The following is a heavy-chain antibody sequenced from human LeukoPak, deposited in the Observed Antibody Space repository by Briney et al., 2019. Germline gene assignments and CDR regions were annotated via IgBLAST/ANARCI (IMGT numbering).Heavy chain of an antibody. CDR3: AKDLAYYGENYGMDV. J-gene: IGHJ6*02. V-gene: IGHV3-30*18. CDR2: ISYDGSNK. CDR1: GFTFSSYG. Sequence: GRSLRLSCAASGFTFSSYGMHWVRQAPGKGLEWVAVISYDGSNKYYADSVKGRFTISRDNSKNTLYPQMNSLRAEDTAVYYCAKDLAYYGENYGMDVWGQGTTVTVSS. D-gene: IGHD1-26*01.